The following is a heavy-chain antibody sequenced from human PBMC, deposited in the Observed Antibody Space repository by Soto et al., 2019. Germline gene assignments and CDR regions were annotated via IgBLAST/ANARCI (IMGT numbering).Heavy chain of an antibody. CDR2: ISAHNGNT. Sequence: QVHLVQSGAEVKKPGASVKVSCKGSGYGFTTYGITWVRQAPGQGLERMAWISAHNGNTNYAQKLPGRVTVTRDTSTSTAYMELRSLRSDDTAVYYCARGRYGDYWGQGALVTVSS. J-gene: IGHJ4*02. CDR3: ARGRYGDY. D-gene: IGHD1-1*01. V-gene: IGHV1-18*01. CDR1: GYGFTTYG.